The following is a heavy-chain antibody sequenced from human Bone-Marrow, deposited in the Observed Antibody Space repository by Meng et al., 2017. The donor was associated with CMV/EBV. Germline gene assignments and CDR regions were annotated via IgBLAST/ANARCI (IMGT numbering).Heavy chain of an antibody. CDR3: ARSAKSGYPLIIDFDY. J-gene: IGHJ4*02. CDR2: IRYDGSNK. Sequence: GGSLRLSCAASGFTFSSYGMHWVRQAPGKGLEWVAFIRYDGSNKYYADSVKGRFTISRDNAKNSLYLQMNSLRAEDTAVYYCARSAKSGYPLIIDFDYWGQGTLVTVSS. V-gene: IGHV3-30*02. D-gene: IGHD3-3*01. CDR1: GFTFSSYG.